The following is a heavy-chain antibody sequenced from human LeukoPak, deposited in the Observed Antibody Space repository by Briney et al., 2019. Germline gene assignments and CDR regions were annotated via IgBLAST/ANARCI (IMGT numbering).Heavy chain of an antibody. D-gene: IGHD2-21*02. CDR2: INHSGST. J-gene: IGHJ6*02. CDR3: ARVVVTARTRGYYYYYGMDV. CDR1: GGSFSGYY. Sequence: ASETLSLTCAVYGGSFSGYYWSWIRQPPGKGLEWIGEINHSGSTNYNPSLKSRVTISVDTSKNQFSLKLSSVTAADTAVYYCARVVVTARTRGYYYYYGMDVWGQGTTVTVSS. V-gene: IGHV4-34*01.